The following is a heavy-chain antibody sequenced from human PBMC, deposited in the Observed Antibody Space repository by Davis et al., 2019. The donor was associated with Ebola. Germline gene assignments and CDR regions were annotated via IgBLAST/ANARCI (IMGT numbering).Heavy chain of an antibody. D-gene: IGHD2-21*02. CDR1: RGSLNHFA. V-gene: IGHV1-69*13. CDR2: IIPLLRTP. CDR3: EFPGGGLGYDFCYFNAMGV. J-gene: IGHJ6*02. Sequence: SVTVSRLASRGSLNHFAISWVRPPPGQGLEWMGGIIPLLRTPHYAQQLQGRLTITADESTTTAYMELYSLRCEDTAVYYWEFPGGGLGYDFCYFNAMGVWGQGTTVTVSS.